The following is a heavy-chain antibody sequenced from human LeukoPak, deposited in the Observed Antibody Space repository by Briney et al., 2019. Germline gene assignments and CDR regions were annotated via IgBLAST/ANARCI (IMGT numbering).Heavy chain of an antibody. V-gene: IGHV1-69*06. D-gene: IGHD5-18*01. CDR2: IIPIFGTA. CDR1: GPTFTSYA. Sequence: ASVKLSCKAAGPTFTSYAISWVRQAPGQGLKWRGGIIPIFGTANHAQKLTGRGAITADKPTSTAYMELSSLRSEDTAVYYCARHLSGITGYTYGRGIDYWGQGNLVTVSS. J-gene: IGHJ4*02. CDR3: ARHLSGITGYTYGRGIDY.